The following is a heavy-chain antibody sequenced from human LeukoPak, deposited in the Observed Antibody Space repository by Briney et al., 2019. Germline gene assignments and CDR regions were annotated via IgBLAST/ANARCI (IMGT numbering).Heavy chain of an antibody. D-gene: IGHD3-22*01. J-gene: IGHJ4*02. CDR2: ISYAGSNK. V-gene: IGHV3-30*18. CDR1: GFTFSSYG. Sequence: GGSRRLSCAASGFTFSSYGMHWVRQAPGKGLEWVAVISYAGSNKYYADSVKGRFTISRDNSKNTLYLQMNSLRAEDTAVYYCAKDWHYYDSSGYYYDGYWGQGTLVTVSS. CDR3: AKDWHYYDSSGYYYDGY.